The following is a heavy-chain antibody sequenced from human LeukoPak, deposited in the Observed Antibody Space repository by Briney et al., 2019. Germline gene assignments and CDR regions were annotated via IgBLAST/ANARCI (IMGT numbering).Heavy chain of an antibody. CDR3: ARGLGQYDY. J-gene: IGHJ4*02. D-gene: IGHD5-24*01. CDR1: VEPFSNYF. V-gene: IGHV4-34*01. Sequence: SETLSLTCAVYVEPFSNYFWSWIRQSPGKGLEWIGEINHSGSTNYNSSLTSRVTISVDTSKNQFSLNLSSMTAADTAIYYCARGLGQYDYWGQGTLVTVSS. CDR2: INHSGST.